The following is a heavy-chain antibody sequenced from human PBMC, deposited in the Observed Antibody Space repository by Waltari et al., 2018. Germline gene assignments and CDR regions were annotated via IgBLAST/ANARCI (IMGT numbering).Heavy chain of an antibody. D-gene: IGHD3-22*01. CDR1: GFTFSSYA. V-gene: IGHV3-23*03. CDR2: IYSGGST. J-gene: IGHJ4*02. Sequence: EVQLLESGGGLVQPGGSLRLSCAASGFTFSSYAMSWVRQAPGKGLEWVSGIYSGGSTYYADSVKGRFTISRDNSKNTLYLQMNSLRAEDTAVYYCAKEAYYDSSGYGYFDYWGQGTLVTVSS. CDR3: AKEAYYDSSGYGYFDY.